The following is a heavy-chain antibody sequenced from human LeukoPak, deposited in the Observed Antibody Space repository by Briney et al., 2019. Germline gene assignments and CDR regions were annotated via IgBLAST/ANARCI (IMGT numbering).Heavy chain of an antibody. Sequence: SVKVSCKASGGTFSTYSISWVRQAPGQGLEWMRKIIPILGITNYAQKFQGRVTLTVDKSTSTAYMELNSLTSEGTAVYYCARLVDCSTINCHYRPSWFDPWRPGTLVTVSS. CDR3: ARLVDCSTINCHYRPSWFDP. J-gene: IGHJ5*02. CDR2: IIPILGIT. V-gene: IGHV1-69*02. D-gene: IGHD2-2*01. CDR1: GGTFSTYS.